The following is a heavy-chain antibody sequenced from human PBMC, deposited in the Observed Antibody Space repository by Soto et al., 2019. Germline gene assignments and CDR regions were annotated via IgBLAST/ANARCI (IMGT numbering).Heavy chain of an antibody. CDR3: ARAGELPYYYYGMDV. J-gene: IGHJ6*02. Sequence: QVQLVQSGGEVQKPGASVKASCKASGYTFTTSGVSWVRQAPGQGLEWMGWVSGYNGNTKYEDKFHDRVTMTTVTSASTAYLELRSLTTDDTAVYYCARAGELPYYYYGMDVWGQGTTVIVSS. CDR2: VSGYNGNT. D-gene: IGHD1-7*01. CDR1: GYTFTTSG. V-gene: IGHV1-18*01.